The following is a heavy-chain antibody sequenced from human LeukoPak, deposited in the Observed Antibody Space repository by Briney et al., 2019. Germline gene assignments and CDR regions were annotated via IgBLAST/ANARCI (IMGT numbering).Heavy chain of an antibody. D-gene: IGHD6-13*01. CDR1: VGSVSSGSYY. Sequence: PSETLSLTCTVSVGSVSSGSYYWSWIRQPPGKGLEWIGYIYYSGSTNYNPSLKSRVTISVDTSKNQFSLKLSSVTAADTAVYYCARDGSSWYFDYWGQGTLVTVSS. J-gene: IGHJ4*02. V-gene: IGHV4-61*01. CDR3: ARDGSSWYFDY. CDR2: IYYSGST.